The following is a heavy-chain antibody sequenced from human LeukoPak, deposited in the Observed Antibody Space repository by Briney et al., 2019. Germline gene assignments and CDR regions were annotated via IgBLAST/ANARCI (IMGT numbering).Heavy chain of an antibody. J-gene: IGHJ4*02. D-gene: IGHD2-15*01. CDR2: INPNSGGT. CDR3: ASENCSGGSCYSDY. CDR1: GYTLRSYG. Sequence: ASVKVSCKASGYTLRSYGITWVRQAPGQGLEWMGWINPNSGGTNYAQKFQGRVTMTRDTSISTAYMELSRLRSDDTAVYYCASENCSGGSCYSDYWGQGTLVTVSS. V-gene: IGHV1-2*02.